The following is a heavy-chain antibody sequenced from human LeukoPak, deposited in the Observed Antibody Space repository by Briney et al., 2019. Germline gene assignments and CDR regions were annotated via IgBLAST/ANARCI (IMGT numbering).Heavy chain of an antibody. CDR2: IYYSGRT. J-gene: IGHJ3*02. V-gene: IGHV4-59*01. Sequence: SETLSLTCTVSGGSISDYNWNWMRQPPGKGLEWIGYIYYSGRTNYNPSLKSRVSISVDTSKNQFSLKLSSVTAADTAVYYCARDFRGSVDAFDIWGQGTMVAVSS. CDR1: GGSISDYN. CDR3: ARDFRGSVDAFDI.